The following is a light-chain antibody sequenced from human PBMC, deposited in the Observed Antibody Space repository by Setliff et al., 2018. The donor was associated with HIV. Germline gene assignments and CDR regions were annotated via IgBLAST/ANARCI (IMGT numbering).Light chain of an antibody. CDR2: EVT. V-gene: IGLV2-8*01. CDR3: SSYAGNKGDV. J-gene: IGLJ1*01. Sequence: QSVLTQPPSASGSPGQSVTISCTGTSGDVGGYNYVSWYQQYPGKAPKLLIHEVTKRPSGVPDRFSGSKSGNTASLTVSGLQAEVEADYYCSSYAGNKGDVFGTGTKVTVL. CDR1: SGDVGGYNY.